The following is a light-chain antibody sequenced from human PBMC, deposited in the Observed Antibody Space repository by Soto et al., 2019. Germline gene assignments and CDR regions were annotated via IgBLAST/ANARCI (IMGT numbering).Light chain of an antibody. Sequence: EIVLTQSPATLSLSPGERATLSCRASQSVSSYLAWYQQKPVQAPRLLIYDASNRATGIPARFSGSGSGTDFTLPISSLEPEDFAVDSYQQRSNWPTFGPGTKVDI. CDR2: DAS. CDR1: QSVSSY. CDR3: QQRSNWPT. J-gene: IGKJ3*01. V-gene: IGKV3-11*01.